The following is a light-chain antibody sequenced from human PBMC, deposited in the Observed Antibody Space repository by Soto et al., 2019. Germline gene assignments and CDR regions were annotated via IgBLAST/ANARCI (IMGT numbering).Light chain of an antibody. Sequence: DIQMTQSPSTLSASVGDRVTITCRASQSISSWLAWYQQKPGKAPKLLIYKASSLESGVPSRFSGSGSGTEFTLTISSLQPEDFATYYCQQSYSTTFGQGTRLEIK. J-gene: IGKJ5*01. CDR3: QQSYSTT. CDR2: KAS. CDR1: QSISSW. V-gene: IGKV1-5*03.